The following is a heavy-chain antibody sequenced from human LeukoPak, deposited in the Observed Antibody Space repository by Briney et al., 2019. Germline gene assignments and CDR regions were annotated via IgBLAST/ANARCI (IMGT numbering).Heavy chain of an antibody. CDR3: ARHSSSAWYYYFDY. V-gene: IGHV4-4*02. Sequence: SGTLSLTCAVSGGSINNNKWWNWVRQPPGKGLEWIGGAYYSGTTYYSPSLKSRVTISVDTSRNHFSLNLNSVTAADTAVYYCARHSSSAWYYYFDYWGQGSFVTVSS. CDR1: GGSINNNKW. CDR2: AYYSGTT. D-gene: IGHD6-19*01. J-gene: IGHJ4*02.